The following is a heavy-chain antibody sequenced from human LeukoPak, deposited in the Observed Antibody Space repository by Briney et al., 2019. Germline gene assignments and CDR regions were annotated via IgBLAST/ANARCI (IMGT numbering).Heavy chain of an antibody. D-gene: IGHD1-1*01. V-gene: IGHV4-30-2*01. J-gene: IGHJ5*02. CDR2: IYHSGST. CDR1: GGSISSGGYY. Sequence: PSQTLSLTCAVSGGSISSGGYYWSWIRQPPGKGLEWIGYIYHSGSTYYNPSLKSRVTISVDRSKNQFSLKLSSVTAADTAVYYCAREYNWNDVGWFDPWGQGTLVTVSS. CDR3: AREYNWNDVGWFDP.